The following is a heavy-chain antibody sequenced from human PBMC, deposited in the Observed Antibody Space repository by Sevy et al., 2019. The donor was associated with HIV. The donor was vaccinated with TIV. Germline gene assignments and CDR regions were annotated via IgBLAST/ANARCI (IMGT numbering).Heavy chain of an antibody. CDR3: AKDSQTGRYYDFWSGYSNYYYYYGMDV. CDR2: ISGSGGST. D-gene: IGHD3-3*01. CDR1: GFTFSSYA. Sequence: GGSLRLSCAASGFTFSSYAMSWVRQAPGKGLEWVSAISGSGGSTYYADSVKGRFTISRGNSKNTLYLQMNSLRAEDTAVYYCAKDSQTGRYYDFWSGYSNYYYYYGMDVWGQGTTVTVSS. V-gene: IGHV3-23*01. J-gene: IGHJ6*02.